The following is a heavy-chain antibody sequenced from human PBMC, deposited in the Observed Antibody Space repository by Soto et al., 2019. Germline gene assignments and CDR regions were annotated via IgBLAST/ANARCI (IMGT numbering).Heavy chain of an antibody. V-gene: IGHV1-69*13. Sequence: ASVKVSCKASGGTFSSYAISWVRQAPGQGLEWMGGIIPIFGTANYAQKFQGRVTITADESTSTAYMELSSLRSEDTAVYYCARDRVVKDTDGLGSYYGMDVWGQGTTVTVSS. J-gene: IGHJ6*02. CDR2: IIPIFGTA. D-gene: IGHD5-18*01. CDR3: ARDRVVKDTDGLGSYYGMDV. CDR1: GGTFSSYA.